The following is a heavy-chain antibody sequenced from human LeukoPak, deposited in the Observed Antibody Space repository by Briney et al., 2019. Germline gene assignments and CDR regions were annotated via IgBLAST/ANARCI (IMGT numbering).Heavy chain of an antibody. Sequence: SETLSLTCTVSGGSISSYYWSWIRQPPGKGLEWIGYIYYSGSTNYNPSLKSRVTISVDTSKNQFSLKLSSVTAADTAVYYCARHRPNYDILTGYYNDHSNWFDPWGQGTLVTVSS. J-gene: IGHJ5*02. CDR3: ARHRPNYDILTGYYNDHSNWFDP. CDR2: IYYSGST. CDR1: GGSISSYY. V-gene: IGHV4-59*08. D-gene: IGHD3-9*01.